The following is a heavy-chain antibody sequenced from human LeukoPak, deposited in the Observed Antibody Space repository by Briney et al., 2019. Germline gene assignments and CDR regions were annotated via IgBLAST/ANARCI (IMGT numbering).Heavy chain of an antibody. J-gene: IGHJ4*02. CDR3: ANTRGIAVAGFDY. CDR2: IKQDGSEK. V-gene: IGHV3-7*03. CDR1: GFTFSSYW. D-gene: IGHD6-19*01. Sequence: PGGSLRLSCAASGFTFSSYWMSWARQAPGKGLEWVANIKQDGSEKYYVDSVKGRFTISRDNSKNTLYLQMNSLRAEDTAVYYCANTRGIAVAGFDYWGQGTLVTVSS.